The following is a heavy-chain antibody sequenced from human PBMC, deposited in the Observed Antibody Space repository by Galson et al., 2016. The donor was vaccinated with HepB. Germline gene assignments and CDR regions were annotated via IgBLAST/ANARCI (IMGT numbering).Heavy chain of an antibody. CDR1: GFTVGNNF. J-gene: IGHJ4*02. D-gene: IGHD6-19*01. CDR2: IYSVGTP. Sequence: SLRLSCAASGFTVGNNFMSWVRQAPGKGLEWVSLIYSVGTPHYADSVKGRFTMSRDKSISTAYLQWSSLKASDTAMYYCARFSGSGWGSFDYWGQGTLVTVSS. CDR3: ARFSGSGWGSFDY. V-gene: IGHV3-66*01.